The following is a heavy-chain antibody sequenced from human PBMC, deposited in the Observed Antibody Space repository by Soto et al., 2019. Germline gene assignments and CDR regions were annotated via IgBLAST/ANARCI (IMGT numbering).Heavy chain of an antibody. CDR2: IYYSGST. J-gene: IGHJ6*02. D-gene: IGHD3-3*01. CDR1: GGSISSYY. CDR3: AKDNSGWYDFWSGYYSPSGRFPYYYYGMDV. Sequence: TXETLSLTCTVSGGSISSYYWSWIRQPPGKGLEWIGYIYYSGSTNYNPSLKSRVTISVDTSKNQFSLKLSSVTAADTAVYYCAKDNSGWYDFWSGYYSPSGRFPYYYYGMDVWGQGTTVTVSS. V-gene: IGHV4-59*01.